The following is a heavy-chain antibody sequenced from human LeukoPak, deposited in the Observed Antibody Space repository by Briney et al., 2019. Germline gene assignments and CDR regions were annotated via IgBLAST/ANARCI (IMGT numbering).Heavy chain of an antibody. D-gene: IGHD3-16*02. CDR3: AAVWYYEYVWGSYRGPCGMDV. Sequence: SVKVSCKASGGTSSSYAIRWVRQAPGQGLEWMGRIIPILGIANYAQKFQGRVTITADKSTSTAYMELNSLRSEDTAVYYCAAVWYYEYVWGSYRGPCGMDVWGQGTTVTVSS. CDR2: IIPILGIA. J-gene: IGHJ6*02. CDR1: GGTSSSYA. V-gene: IGHV1-69*04.